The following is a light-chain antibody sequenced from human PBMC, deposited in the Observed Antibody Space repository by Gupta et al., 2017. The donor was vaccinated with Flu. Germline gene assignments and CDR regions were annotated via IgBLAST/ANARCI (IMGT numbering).Light chain of an antibody. J-gene: IGKJ5*01. CDR3: QQYGT. CDR1: RSVRSMY. Sequence: ILLTQSPGTLSLSPGERATLSCRISRSVRSMYLSWYQQTPGQATRLLIYGASNRATGITDRLSGSGSGTDFTRNSRRVETEDFEVYDGQQYGTFGQGTRLEIK. CDR2: GAS. V-gene: IGKV3-20*01.